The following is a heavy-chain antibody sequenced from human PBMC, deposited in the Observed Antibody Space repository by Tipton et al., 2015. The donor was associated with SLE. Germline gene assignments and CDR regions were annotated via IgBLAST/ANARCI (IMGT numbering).Heavy chain of an antibody. CDR2: IYHSGST. CDR3: AREGIVVVPAAIRAFDI. Sequence: TLSLTCTVSGYSISSGYYWGWIRQPPGKGLEWIGCIYHSGSTYYNPSLKSRVTISVDTSKNQFSLKLSSVTAADTAVYYCAREGIVVVPAAIRAFDIWGQGTMVTVSS. J-gene: IGHJ3*02. V-gene: IGHV4-38-2*02. CDR1: GYSISSGYY. D-gene: IGHD2-2*01.